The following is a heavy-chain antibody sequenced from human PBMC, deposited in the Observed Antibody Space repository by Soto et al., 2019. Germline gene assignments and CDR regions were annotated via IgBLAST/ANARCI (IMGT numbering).Heavy chain of an antibody. CDR2: ISGSGATT. J-gene: IGHJ4*02. CDR1: GFTFSSYA. V-gene: IGHV3-23*01. Sequence: PGGSLRLSCAASGFTFSSYAMTWVRQAPGKGLEWVSGISGSGATTSYADSVKGRFTISRDNSKNTLNLQMNSLRVEDTAVYYCTRAAIRGELLEYWGQGTQVTVSS. CDR3: TRAAIRGELLEY. D-gene: IGHD1-26*01.